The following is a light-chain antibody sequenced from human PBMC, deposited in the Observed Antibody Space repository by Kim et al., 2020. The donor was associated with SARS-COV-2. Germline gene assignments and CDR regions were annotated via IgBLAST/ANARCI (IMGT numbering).Light chain of an antibody. CDR2: GAS. V-gene: IGKV1-39*01. CDR3: QQSFITPRT. CDR1: RTISTY. Sequence: ASVGDRVTINCRASRTISTYLNWYRQKPGKAPEVLIYGASTLLSGVPSRFTGSGSGTEFTLTINNLQPEDFATYYCQQSFITPRTFGQGTKVDIK. J-gene: IGKJ1*01.